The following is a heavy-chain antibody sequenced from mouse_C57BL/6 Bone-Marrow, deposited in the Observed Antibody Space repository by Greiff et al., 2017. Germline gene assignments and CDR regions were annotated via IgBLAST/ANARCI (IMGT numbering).Heavy chain of an antibody. V-gene: IGHV5-4*01. Sequence: EVQLVESGGGLVKPGGSLKLSCAASGFTFSSYAMSWVRQTPEMRLEWVATISDGGSYTYYPDNVKGRFTISRDNAKNNLYLQMSHLKSEDTAMYYCARDGITTVVADWYFDVCGTGTTVTVSS. CDR3: ARDGITTVVADWYFDV. CDR2: ISDGGSYT. D-gene: IGHD1-1*01. J-gene: IGHJ1*03. CDR1: GFTFSSYA.